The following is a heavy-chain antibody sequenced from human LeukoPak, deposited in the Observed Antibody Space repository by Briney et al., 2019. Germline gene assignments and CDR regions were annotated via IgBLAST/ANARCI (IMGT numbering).Heavy chain of an antibody. CDR3: ATVPGPLITSEGLYYYGMDV. CDR2: FDPEDGET. CDR1: GYALTELS. V-gene: IGHV1-24*01. D-gene: IGHD3-22*01. J-gene: IGHJ6*02. Sequence: GASVKVSCKVSGYALTELSMHWVRQAPGKGPEWMGGFDPEDGETIYAQKFQGRVTMTEDTSTDTAYMELSSLRSEDTAVYYCATVPGPLITSEGLYYYGMDVWGQGTTVTVSS.